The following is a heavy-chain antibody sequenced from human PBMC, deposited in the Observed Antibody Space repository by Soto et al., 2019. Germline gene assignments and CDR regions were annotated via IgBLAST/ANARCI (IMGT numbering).Heavy chain of an antibody. D-gene: IGHD3-22*01. CDR3: ARDPRTHYYDSSGYSIYYYGMDV. CDR1: GGSISSGGYF. V-gene: IGHV4-31*03. CDR2: IYYSGST. Sequence: QVQLQESGPGLVKPSQTLSLTCTVSGGSISSGGYFLSWIRQHPGKGLEWIGHIYYSGSTYYNPSLNRRVTISVDTSKNQFSLKLSSVTAADTAVYYCARDPRTHYYDSSGYSIYYYGMDVWGQGTTVTVSS. J-gene: IGHJ6*02.